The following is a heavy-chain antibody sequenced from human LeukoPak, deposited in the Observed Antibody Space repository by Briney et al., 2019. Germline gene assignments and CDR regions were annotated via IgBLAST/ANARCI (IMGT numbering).Heavy chain of an antibody. CDR2: ISGSGDST. D-gene: IGHD2-2*01. CDR1: GFTFSSFA. J-gene: IGHJ4*02. V-gene: IGHV3-23*01. CDR3: AKCRSLSPAAAINY. Sequence: GGSLRLSCAASGFTFSSFALSWVRQAPGKGLEWVSSISGSGDSTYYMESVKGRFTISRDNSENTLYLQMNSLRADDTAVYYCAKCRSLSPAAAINYWGQGNPGHRLL.